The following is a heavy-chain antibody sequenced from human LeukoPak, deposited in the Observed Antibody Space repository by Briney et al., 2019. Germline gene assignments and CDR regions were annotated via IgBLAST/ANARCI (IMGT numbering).Heavy chain of an antibody. J-gene: IGHJ4*02. V-gene: IGHV1-8*03. Sequence: ASVKVSCKASGYTFTGYYMHWVRQAPGQGLEWMGWINPNSGNTGYAQKFQGRVTITRNTSISTAYMELSSLRSEDTAVYYCARGRKGAAAGKIKVEWDYWGQGTLVTVSS. CDR1: GYTFTGYY. D-gene: IGHD6-13*01. CDR2: INPNSGNT. CDR3: ARGRKGAAAGKIKVEWDY.